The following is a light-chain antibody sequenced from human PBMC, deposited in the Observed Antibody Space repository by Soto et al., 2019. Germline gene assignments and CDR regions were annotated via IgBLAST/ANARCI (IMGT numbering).Light chain of an antibody. V-gene: IGKV3-20*01. J-gene: IGKJ2*01. Sequence: EIVLTQSPGTLSLSPRERATLSCRASQSVSSNHLAWYQQRPGQAPRLLIYGASRGAAGIPDRFSGSGSGTDFTLTISRLEPEDFAVYYCQQYGGSSYTFGQGTKVDIK. CDR1: QSVSSNH. CDR3: QQYGGSSYT. CDR2: GAS.